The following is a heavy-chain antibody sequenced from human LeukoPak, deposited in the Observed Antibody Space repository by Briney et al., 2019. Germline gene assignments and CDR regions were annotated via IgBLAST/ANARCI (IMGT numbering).Heavy chain of an antibody. D-gene: IGHD2-15*01. J-gene: IGHJ4*02. CDR3: ARDLGYCSGGSCYPDQSHYFDY. V-gene: IGHV1-2*02. CDR2: INPNSGGT. Sequence: ASVKVSCKASGYTFTGYYMHWLRQAPGQGLEWMGWINPNSGGTNYAQKFQGRVTMTRDTSISTAYMELSRLRSDDTAVYYCARDLGYCSGGSCYPDQSHYFDYWGQGTLVTVSS. CDR1: GYTFTGYY.